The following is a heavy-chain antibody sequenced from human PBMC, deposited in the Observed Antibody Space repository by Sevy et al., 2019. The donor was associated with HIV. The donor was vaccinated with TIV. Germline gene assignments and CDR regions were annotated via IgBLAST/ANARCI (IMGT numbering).Heavy chain of an antibody. J-gene: IGHJ6*02. CDR3: ARDRAAAGKKYYYYGMDV. D-gene: IGHD6-13*01. CDR1: GYTFTSNY. Sequence: ASVKVSCKASGYTFTSNYMHWVRQAPGQGLEWMGIINPGGVSASYAQKFQGRVTVTRDTSTSTVYMELSSLRSEDTAVYYCARDRAAAGKKYYYYGMDVWGQGTTVTVSS. V-gene: IGHV1-46*01. CDR2: INPGGVSA.